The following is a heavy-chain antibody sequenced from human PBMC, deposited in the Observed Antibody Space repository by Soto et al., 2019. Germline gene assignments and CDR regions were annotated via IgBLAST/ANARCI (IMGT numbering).Heavy chain of an antibody. D-gene: IGHD1-26*01. CDR1: GFTFSHHY. CDR3: VRLLSGSNFAFDL. Sequence: QVQLVESGGGLVKPGGSLRLSCAASGFTFSHHYMSWIRQAPGKGLEWISYLTRSGSSSSYADSVKGRFTISRDNAKYSLYLTTNSLRSNETAVYYCVRLLSGSNFAFDLWGQGTLVTVSS. J-gene: IGHJ4*01. V-gene: IGHV3-11*01. CDR2: LTRSGSSS.